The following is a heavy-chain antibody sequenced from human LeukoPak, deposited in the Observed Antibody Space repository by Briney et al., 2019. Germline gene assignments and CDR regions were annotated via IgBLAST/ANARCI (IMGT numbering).Heavy chain of an antibody. CDR2: VDHTGST. J-gene: IGHJ4*02. CDR3: AKSGGYGLIDY. V-gene: IGHV4-59*08. CDR1: DDSITMYY. D-gene: IGHD1-26*01. Sequence: SETLSLTCSVSDDSITMYYWTWIRQPPGKGLEWIGYVDHTGSTNFNPSPNGRVTISIDTSKNQFSLKLNSVTAADTAMYYCAKSGGYGLIDYWGQGTLVTVSS.